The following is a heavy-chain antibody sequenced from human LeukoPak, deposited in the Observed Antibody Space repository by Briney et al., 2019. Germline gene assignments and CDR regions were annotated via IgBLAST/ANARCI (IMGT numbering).Heavy chain of an antibody. CDR2: INHSGST. CDR3: AREDGSGYSDY. V-gene: IGHV4-34*01. Sequence: PSETLSLTCAVYGGSFSGYYWSWIRQPPGKGLEWIGEINHSGSTNYNPSLKSRVTISVDTSKNQFSLKLSSVTAADTAVYYCAREDGSGYSDYWGQGTLVTVSS. CDR1: GGSFSGYY. D-gene: IGHD3-22*01. J-gene: IGHJ4*02.